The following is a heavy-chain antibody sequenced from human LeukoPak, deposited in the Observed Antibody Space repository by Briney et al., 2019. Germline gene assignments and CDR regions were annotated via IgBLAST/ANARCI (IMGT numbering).Heavy chain of an antibody. CDR1: GGSVSSGSYY. V-gene: IGHV4-61*01. CDR2: IYYSGST. D-gene: IGHD6-13*01. CDR3: ARYAAGAFDY. Sequence: SETLSLTCTVSGGSVSSGSYYWSWIRQPPGKGLEWIGYIYYSGSTNYNPSLKSRVTISVDTSKNQFSLKLSSVTAADTAVYYCARYAAGAFDYWGQGTLVTVSS. J-gene: IGHJ4*02.